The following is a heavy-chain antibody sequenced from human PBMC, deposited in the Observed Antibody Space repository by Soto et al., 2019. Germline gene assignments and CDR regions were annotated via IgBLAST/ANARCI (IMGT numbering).Heavy chain of an antibody. V-gene: IGHV4-34*01. Sequence: SETLSLTCSVSGTSVSNYYWNWIRQPPGKGLEWVGEINAGGGTNYNPSLKSRVTISVDTSKNQFSLNLTSMTAADTAVYYCARDEVPQWFTKGYNGMDVWGQGTTVTVSS. CDR1: GTSVSNYY. CDR2: INAGGGT. J-gene: IGHJ6*02. D-gene: IGHD3-10*01. CDR3: ARDEVPQWFTKGYNGMDV.